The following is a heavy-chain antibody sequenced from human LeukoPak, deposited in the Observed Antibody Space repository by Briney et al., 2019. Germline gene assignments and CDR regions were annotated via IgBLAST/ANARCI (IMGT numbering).Heavy chain of an antibody. J-gene: IGHJ4*02. Sequence: PSQTLSLTCTVSGGSISSGSYYWSWIRQPAGKGLEWIGRIYTSGSTNYNPSLKSRVTISVDTSKNQFSLKLSSVTAADTAVYYCASITMVRGVIDYWGQGTLVTVSS. CDR3: ASITMVRGVIDY. CDR2: IYTSGST. CDR1: GGSISSGSYY. D-gene: IGHD3-10*01. V-gene: IGHV4-61*02.